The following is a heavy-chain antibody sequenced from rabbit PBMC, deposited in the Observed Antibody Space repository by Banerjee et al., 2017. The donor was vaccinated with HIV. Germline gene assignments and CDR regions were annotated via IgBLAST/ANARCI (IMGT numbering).Heavy chain of an antibody. CDR2: IYTSSGSA. J-gene: IGHJ6*01. D-gene: IGHD4-1*01. V-gene: IGHV1S43*01. Sequence: QEQLVESGGGLVQPEGSLTLTCKASGIDFSSYYYMCWVRQAPGKGLELIACIYTSSGSAWYASWVNGRFTISRSTSLNTVDLKMTSLTAADTATYFCARDLAGVTGWNFGLWGQGTLVTVS. CDR3: ARDLAGVTGWNFGL. CDR1: GIDFSSYYY.